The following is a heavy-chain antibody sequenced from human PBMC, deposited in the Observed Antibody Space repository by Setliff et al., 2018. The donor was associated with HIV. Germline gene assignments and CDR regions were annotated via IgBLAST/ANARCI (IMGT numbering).Heavy chain of an antibody. CDR1: GYTFTTYG. D-gene: IGHD2-8*02. Sequence: ASVMVSCKASGYTFTTYGISWVRQAPGQGPEGMGWINTETGNPMYAQGFRGRLVFSLDSSVNTAYLQINSLKTEDTAMYYCARVGSYWSTFDYWGQGALVTVSS. V-gene: IGHV7-4-1*02. CDR3: ARVGSYWSTFDY. CDR2: INTETGNP. J-gene: IGHJ4*02.